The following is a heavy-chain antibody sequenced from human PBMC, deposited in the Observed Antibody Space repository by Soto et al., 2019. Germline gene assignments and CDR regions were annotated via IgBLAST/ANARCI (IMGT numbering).Heavy chain of an antibody. D-gene: IGHD3-10*01. Sequence: GGSLRLSCAASGFTFSSYWMSWVRQAPGKGLEWVANIKQDGSEKYYVDSVKGRFTISRDNAKNSLYLQMNSLRAEDTAVYYCARSTLSFGELANYYYYGMDVWGQGTKVTVSS. J-gene: IGHJ6*02. CDR1: GFTFSSYW. CDR2: IKQDGSEK. CDR3: ARSTLSFGELANYYYYGMDV. V-gene: IGHV3-7*01.